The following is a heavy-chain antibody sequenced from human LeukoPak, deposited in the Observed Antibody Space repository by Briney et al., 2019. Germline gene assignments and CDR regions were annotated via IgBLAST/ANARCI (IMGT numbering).Heavy chain of an antibody. J-gene: IGHJ6*02. CDR2: ISDDGSDK. CDR3: ARDNPRGYDDSSALIYYYYGLDV. Sequence: GGSLRLSCAASGFIFTSYAMHWVRQAPGKGLEWVALISDDGSDKYYTDSVKGRFTISRDTSKNTLYLQMISLRAEDTAVYYCARDNPRGYDDSSALIYYYYGLDVWGQGTTVTVSS. V-gene: IGHV3-30*04. D-gene: IGHD3-22*01. CDR1: GFIFTSYA.